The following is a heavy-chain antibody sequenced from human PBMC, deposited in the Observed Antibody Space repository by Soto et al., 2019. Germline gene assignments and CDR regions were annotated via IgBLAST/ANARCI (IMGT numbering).Heavy chain of an antibody. Sequence: GASVKVSCKASGYTFTSYGISWVRQAPGQGLEWMGWISAYNGNTNYAQKLQGRVTMTTDTFASTAYMDLRSLRSEDTAVYYCARGEPPPVYYYYMDVWGSGTTVTVSS. D-gene: IGHD1-26*01. V-gene: IGHV1-18*01. CDR1: GYTFTSYG. CDR2: ISAYNGNT. J-gene: IGHJ6*03. CDR3: ARGEPPPVYYYYMDV.